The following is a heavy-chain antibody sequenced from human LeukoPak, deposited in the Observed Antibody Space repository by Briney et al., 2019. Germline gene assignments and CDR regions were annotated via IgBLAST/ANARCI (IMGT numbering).Heavy chain of an antibody. J-gene: IGHJ3*01. D-gene: IGHD4-17*01. CDR2: ISSSSSYI. CDR3: ARDDYGGNSCAFDF. CDR1: GFTFSSYS. Sequence: GGSLRLSCAASGFTFSSYSMNWVRQAPGKGLEWVSSISSSSSYIYYADSVKGRFTISRDNAKNSLYLQMNSLRAEDTAVYYCARDDYGGNSCAFDFWGQGTMVTVSS. V-gene: IGHV3-21*01.